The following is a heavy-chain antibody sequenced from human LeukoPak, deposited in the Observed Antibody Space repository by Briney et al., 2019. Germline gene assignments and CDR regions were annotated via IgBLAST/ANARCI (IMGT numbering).Heavy chain of an antibody. CDR3: ATYVNWVAGDD. V-gene: IGHV3-48*03. J-gene: IGHJ6*02. CDR2: ISSSGSTI. Sequence: PGGSLRLSCAASGFTFSSYEMNWVRQAPGKGLEWVSYISSSGSTIYYADSVKGRFTISRDNAKDSLYLQMNSLRDDDTAVYYCATYVNWVAGDDWGQGTTVTVSS. D-gene: IGHD1-1*01. CDR1: GFTFSSYE.